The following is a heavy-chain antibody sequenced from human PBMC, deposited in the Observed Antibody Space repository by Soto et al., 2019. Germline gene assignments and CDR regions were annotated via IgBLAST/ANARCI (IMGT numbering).Heavy chain of an antibody. CDR1: GFTFSSYA. Sequence: GGSLRLSCAASGFTFSSYAMSWVRQAPGKGLEWVSPIRGSGGSKYYADSVKGRFTISRDNSKNTLYLQMNSLRAEDTAVYYCAKVGDYSTGGMDVWGQGTTVTVSS. CDR2: IRGSGGSK. V-gene: IGHV3-23*01. J-gene: IGHJ6*02. CDR3: AKVGDYSTGGMDV. D-gene: IGHD4-17*01.